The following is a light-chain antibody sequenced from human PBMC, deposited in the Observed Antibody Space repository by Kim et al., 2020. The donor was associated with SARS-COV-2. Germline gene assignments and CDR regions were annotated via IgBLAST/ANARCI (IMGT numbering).Light chain of an antibody. V-gene: IGKV3-11*01. CDR3: QHRSNWPLT. CDR2: DAS. Sequence: EFVLTQSPATLSLSPGDRATLSCRASQSVNTYLAWYQQQPGQAPRLLIYDASNRAAGIPARFSGSGSGTDFTLTINTLEPEDFAVYYCQHRSNWPLTFGGGTKVDIK. CDR1: QSVNTY. J-gene: IGKJ4*01.